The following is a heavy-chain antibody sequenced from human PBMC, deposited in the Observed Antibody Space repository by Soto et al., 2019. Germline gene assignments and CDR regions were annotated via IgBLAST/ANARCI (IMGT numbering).Heavy chain of an antibody. Sequence: QVQLQESGPGLVKPSETLSLTCTVSGGSISNYYWSWIRQPPGKGLEWIGYIYYSGSPNYNPSLKSRVTISVDTSKNQFALKLSSVTAADTAVYYCARRYGSSLDIWGQGTMVTVSS. D-gene: IGHD6-19*01. CDR3: ARRYGSSLDI. CDR1: GGSISNYY. V-gene: IGHV4-59*01. CDR2: IYYSGSP. J-gene: IGHJ3*02.